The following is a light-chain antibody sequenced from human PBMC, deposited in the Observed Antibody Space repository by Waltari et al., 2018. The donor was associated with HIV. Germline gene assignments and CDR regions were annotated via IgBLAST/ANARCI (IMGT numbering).Light chain of an antibody. Sequence: SYVLTQPPSVSVAPGQTARITCGGNNIGSKTVHWYQRMPGQAPVLVVYADRDRPEGIPERFSGSNSGNTATLTISRVEAGDEADYFCQVWDSSRDHVVFGGGTTLTVL. V-gene: IGLV3-21*02. CDR2: ADR. CDR1: NIGSKT. J-gene: IGLJ2*01. CDR3: QVWDSSRDHVV.